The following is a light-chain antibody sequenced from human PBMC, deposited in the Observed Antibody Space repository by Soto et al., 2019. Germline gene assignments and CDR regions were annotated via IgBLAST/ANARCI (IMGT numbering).Light chain of an antibody. CDR2: KAS. CDR1: QSITNW. V-gene: IGKV1-5*03. Sequence: DIQMTQSPSTLSASVGDRVTITCRASQSITNWLAWYQQKPGKAPKLLIYKASSLESGVPSRFSGSGSGTEFTLTISSLHPDDFGTYYCQQYDSYPYTFGQGTKLEIK. CDR3: QQYDSYPYT. J-gene: IGKJ2*01.